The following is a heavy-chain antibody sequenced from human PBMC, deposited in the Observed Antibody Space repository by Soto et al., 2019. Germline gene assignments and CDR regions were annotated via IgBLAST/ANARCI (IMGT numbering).Heavy chain of an antibody. CDR1: GFVFRTSW. CDR2: MNVDGGEI. Sequence: GWSLRLSCEASGFVFRTSWMTLVRQPPGKGLEWVASMNVDGGEIYYVGSVRGRFTVSRDKAKNALYLQMKSLRVEDTAVYYCARDIGPNTLEYWGEGTLVTVS. J-gene: IGHJ4*02. D-gene: IGHD3-16*02. CDR3: ARDIGPNTLEY. V-gene: IGHV3-7*03.